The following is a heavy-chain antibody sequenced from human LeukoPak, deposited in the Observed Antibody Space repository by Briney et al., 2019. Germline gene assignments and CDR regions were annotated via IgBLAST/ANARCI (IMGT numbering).Heavy chain of an antibody. CDR2: IKQDGSEK. J-gene: IGHJ4*02. CDR3: ARRSGSSKRDYYFDY. V-gene: IGHV3-7*03. D-gene: IGHD1-26*01. CDR1: GFTFSSYW. Sequence: PGGSLRLSCAASGFTFSSYWMSWVRQAPGKGLEWVANIKQDGSEKYYVDSVKGRFTISRDNSKNTLYLQMNSLRAEDTAVYYCARRSGSSKRDYYFDYWGQGTLVTVSS.